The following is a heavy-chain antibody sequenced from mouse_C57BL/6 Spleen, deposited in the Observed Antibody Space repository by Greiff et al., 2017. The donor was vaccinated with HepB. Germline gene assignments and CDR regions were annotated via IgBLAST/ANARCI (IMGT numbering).Heavy chain of an antibody. CDR3: APITTVVATRTDYAMDY. CDR1: GYTFTSYW. J-gene: IGHJ4*01. Sequence: VKLQQPGAELVKPGASVKLSCKASGYTFTSYWMQWVKQRPGQGLEWIGEIDPSDSYTNYNQKFKGKATLTVDTSSSTAYMQLSSLTSEDSAVYYCAPITTVVATRTDYAMDYWGQGTSVTVSS. D-gene: IGHD1-1*01. V-gene: IGHV1-50*01. CDR2: IDPSDSYT.